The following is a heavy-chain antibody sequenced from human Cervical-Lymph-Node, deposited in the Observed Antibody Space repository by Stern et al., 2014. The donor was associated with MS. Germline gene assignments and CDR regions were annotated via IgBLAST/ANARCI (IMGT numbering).Heavy chain of an antibody. J-gene: IGHJ6*02. CDR1: GSTSSNFA. CDR2: ISYEGSNK. CDR3: ATSSYGSGTFEGLDV. D-gene: IGHD3-10*01. V-gene: IGHV3-30*01. Sequence: VQLVESGGGVVQPGRSLRLSCAASGSTSSNFAMHWVRQAPGKGLEWVGVISYEGSNKYYGDSVRGRFSISRDNSKNTLTLQMNSLRPEDTAVYYCATSSYGSGTFEGLDVWGQGTTVTVSS.